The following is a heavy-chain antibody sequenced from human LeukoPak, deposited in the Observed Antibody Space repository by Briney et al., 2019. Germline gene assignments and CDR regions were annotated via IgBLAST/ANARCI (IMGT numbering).Heavy chain of an antibody. Sequence: PSETLSLTCTVSGGSISSGSYYWSWIRQPAGKGLEWIGSIYYSGSTYYNPSLKSRVTISVDTSKNQFSLKLSSVTAADTAVYYCARDLLLGVGATGAIDYWGQGTLVTVSS. CDR3: ARDLLLGVGATGAIDY. CDR2: IYYSGST. J-gene: IGHJ4*02. D-gene: IGHD1-26*01. CDR1: GGSISSGSYY. V-gene: IGHV4-39*07.